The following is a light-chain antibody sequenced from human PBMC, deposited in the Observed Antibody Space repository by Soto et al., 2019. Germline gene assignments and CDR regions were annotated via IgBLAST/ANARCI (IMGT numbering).Light chain of an antibody. V-gene: IGKV1-39*01. CDR1: QSISYY. J-gene: IGKJ1*01. CDR3: RQGYSTSWT. Sequence: DIQMTQSPSSLSASVGDRVTITCRASQSISYYLHWYQQKPGKAPKLLIYAASNLQSGVTSRYSASGSGTDFTLTLNSLQPEDFSSYYFRQGYSTSWTFGQGTKVEFK. CDR2: AAS.